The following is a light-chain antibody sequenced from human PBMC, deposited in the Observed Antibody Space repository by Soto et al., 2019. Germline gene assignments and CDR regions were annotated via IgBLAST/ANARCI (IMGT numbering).Light chain of an antibody. CDR3: QHYYTTPVT. Sequence: DIGMTQSTQSLAASLVAMATSNSKSSQSGLCTLNNNNHVAWYQQKPGQPPKLLIYWASTPESGVPDRFSGSEAGTDFTLTISSLQAEDVAVYYCQHYYTTPVTFGPGTKVDVK. CDR2: WAS. V-gene: IGKV4-1*01. CDR1: QSGLCTLNNNNH. J-gene: IGKJ3*01.